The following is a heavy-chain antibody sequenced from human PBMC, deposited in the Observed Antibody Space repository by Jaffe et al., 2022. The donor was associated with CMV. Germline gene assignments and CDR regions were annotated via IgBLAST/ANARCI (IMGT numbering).Heavy chain of an antibody. D-gene: IGHD5-12*01. J-gene: IGHJ4*02. Sequence: QLQLQESGPGLVKPSETLSLTCTVSGGSITSSSYYWGWIRQPPGKGLEWVGNIYYSGSTYYNPSLESRVTISVDTSMNQFSLKLSSVTAADTATYYCARHTGMATISDWGQGTLVTVSS. CDR3: ARHTGMATISD. V-gene: IGHV4-39*01. CDR2: IYYSGST. CDR1: GGSITSSSYY.